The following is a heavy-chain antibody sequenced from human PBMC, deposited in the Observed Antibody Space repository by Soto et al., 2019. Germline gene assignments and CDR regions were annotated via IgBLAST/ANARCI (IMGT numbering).Heavy chain of an antibody. CDR1: GYTFTSYG. J-gene: IGHJ6*02. CDR2: ISAYNGNT. D-gene: IGHD3-9*01. CDR3: ARTGSYYDILTGYYSIYYGMDV. V-gene: IGHV1-18*04. Sequence: QVQLVQSGAEVKKPGASVKVSCKASGYTFTSYGISWVRQAPGQGLEWMGWISAYNGNTNYAQKLQGRVTMTTDTSTSTAYMELRSPRSDDTAVYYCARTGSYYDILTGYYSIYYGMDVWGQGTTVTVSS.